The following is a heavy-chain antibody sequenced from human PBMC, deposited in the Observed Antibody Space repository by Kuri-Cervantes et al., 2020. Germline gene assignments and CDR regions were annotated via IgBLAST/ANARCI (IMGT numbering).Heavy chain of an antibody. CDR3: ARDDNWGFDY. Sequence: GGSLRLSCAASGFSFNSYSMNWVRQAPGKGLEFVSYISRDSGVTYYGDSVKGRFTISRDNAKNSLYLQMNSLSDEDTAVYYCARDDNWGFDYWGQGTPVTVSS. D-gene: IGHD1-1*01. V-gene: IGHV3-48*02. CDR1: GFSFNSYS. J-gene: IGHJ4*02. CDR2: ISRDSGVT.